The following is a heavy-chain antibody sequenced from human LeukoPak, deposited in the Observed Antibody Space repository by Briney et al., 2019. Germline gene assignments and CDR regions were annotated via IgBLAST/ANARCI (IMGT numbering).Heavy chain of an antibody. D-gene: IGHD2-2*01. CDR1: GYTFTSYD. Sequence: ASVKFSCKASGYTFTSYDINWVRQATGQGLEWMGWISAYNGDTSYAQKLQGRVTMTTDTSTSTAYMELRSLGSDDTAVYYCARVGEYCTGISCLDYWSQGTLVTVSS. V-gene: IGHV1-18*01. CDR3: ARVGEYCTGISCLDY. CDR2: ISAYNGDT. J-gene: IGHJ4*02.